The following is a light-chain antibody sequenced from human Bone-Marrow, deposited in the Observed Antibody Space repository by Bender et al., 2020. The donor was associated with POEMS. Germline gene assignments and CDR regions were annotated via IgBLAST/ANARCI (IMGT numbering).Light chain of an antibody. CDR1: NIGSHS. Sequence: SYELTQPPSVSVAPGQTARISCGGDNIGSHSVHWYQQKPGQAPVLVVNDNSVRPSGVPDRFSGSQSGTSASLAISGLQSEDEADYYCAAWDGSLNGVVFGGGTKLTVL. J-gene: IGLJ2*01. CDR2: DNS. CDR3: AAWDGSLNGVV. V-gene: IGLV3-21*02.